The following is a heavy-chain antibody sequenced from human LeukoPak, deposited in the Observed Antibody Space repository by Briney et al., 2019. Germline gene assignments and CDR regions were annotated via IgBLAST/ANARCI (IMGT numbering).Heavy chain of an antibody. CDR1: GFTFSTSW. Sequence: GGSLRLSCATSGFTFSTSWMHWVRQAPGKGLVWVSRISGDGTTTTYADSVKGRFTISRDNAKNTLFLQMYSLRVDDTAVYYCTRVRSSSWYDYWGQGALVTVSS. D-gene: IGHD6-13*01. V-gene: IGHV3-74*01. CDR2: ISGDGTTT. CDR3: TRVRSSSWYDY. J-gene: IGHJ4*02.